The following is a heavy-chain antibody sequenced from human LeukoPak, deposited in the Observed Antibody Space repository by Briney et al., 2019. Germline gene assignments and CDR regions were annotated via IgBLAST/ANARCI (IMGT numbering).Heavy chain of an antibody. V-gene: IGHV1-18*01. Sequence: ASVKVSCKASGYTFNNHDINWVRQAPGRGLEWMGWINTYSANTNYAQEFQDRVIMTTDTSTSTAYMELRSLRSDDTAVYYCARDRSTVTTWVDYWGQGTLVTVSS. CDR3: ARDRSTVTTWVDY. CDR1: GYTFNNHD. D-gene: IGHD4-17*01. J-gene: IGHJ4*02. CDR2: INTYSANT.